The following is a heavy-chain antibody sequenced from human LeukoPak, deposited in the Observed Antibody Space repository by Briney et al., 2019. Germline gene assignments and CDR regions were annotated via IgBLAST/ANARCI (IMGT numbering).Heavy chain of an antibody. CDR3: AFLRDYDFWSGYP. Sequence: GGSLRLSCAASGFTFSNYWMSWVRQAPGKGLEWVANIKEDGTEKYYVDSVKGRFTISRDNAKNSLYLQMNSLRAEDTAVYYCAFLRDYDFWSGYPWGQGTLVTVSS. CDR2: IKEDGTEK. CDR1: GFTFSNYW. J-gene: IGHJ5*02. V-gene: IGHV3-7*03. D-gene: IGHD3-3*01.